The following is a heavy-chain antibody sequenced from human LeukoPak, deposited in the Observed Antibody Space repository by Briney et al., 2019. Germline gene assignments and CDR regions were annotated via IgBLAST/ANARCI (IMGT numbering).Heavy chain of an antibody. CDR1: GFTFSSYW. CDR2: ISGSGGTT. V-gene: IGHV3-23*01. CDR3: AKATGYLL. J-gene: IGHJ4*02. Sequence: GGSLRLSCVASGFTFSSYWMTWVRQAPGKGLEWVSAISGSGGTTYYADSVKGRFTISRDNSENTLYLQMNSLRAEDTAVYYCAKATGYLLWGQGTLVTVSS. D-gene: IGHD1-14*01.